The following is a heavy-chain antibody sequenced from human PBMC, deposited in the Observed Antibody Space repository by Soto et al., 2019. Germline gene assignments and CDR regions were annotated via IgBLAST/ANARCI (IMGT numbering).Heavy chain of an antibody. J-gene: IGHJ1*01. CDR1: GFTFSSYP. D-gene: IGHD6-19*01. CDR2: IGADGKAT. Sequence: QVQLVESGGGVVQGGGSLRLSCAASGFTFSSYPMHWVRQAPGKGLEWVAGIGADGKATHLADSVKGRLTISRDNPKNTLFLQMDSLRVDDTAVFYCAREDVSSGHVGTFQLWGPGTLVTVSS. CDR3: AREDVSSGHVGTFQL. V-gene: IGHV3-30*04.